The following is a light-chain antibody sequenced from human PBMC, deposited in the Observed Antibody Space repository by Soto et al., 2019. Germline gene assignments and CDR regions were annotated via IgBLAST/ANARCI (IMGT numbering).Light chain of an antibody. CDR2: DAS. CDR1: QSISSY. J-gene: IGKJ5*01. Sequence: EIVMTQSPATLSVSPGERGTLSCRASQSISSYLAWYQQKPGQAPRLLIYDASNRAAGIPARFSGSGSGTDFTLTISSLEPEDFAVYYCQQRSSRITFGQGTRLEIK. V-gene: IGKV3-11*01. CDR3: QQRSSRIT.